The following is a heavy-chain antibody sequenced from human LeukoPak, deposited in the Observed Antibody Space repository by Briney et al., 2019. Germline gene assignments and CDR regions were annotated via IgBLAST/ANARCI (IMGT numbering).Heavy chain of an antibody. Sequence: GGSLRLSCAGSGFTFSSYEMNWVRQAPGKGLQWVSYISSSGNKIYYANSVKGRFTISRDNAKNSLSLQMNSLRVEDTAVYYCARGHLAQYTSVWDNWFDPWGQGTLVTVSS. CDR3: ARGHLAQYTSVWDNWFDP. J-gene: IGHJ5*02. V-gene: IGHV3-48*03. CDR2: ISSSGNKI. D-gene: IGHD6-19*01. CDR1: GFTFSSYE.